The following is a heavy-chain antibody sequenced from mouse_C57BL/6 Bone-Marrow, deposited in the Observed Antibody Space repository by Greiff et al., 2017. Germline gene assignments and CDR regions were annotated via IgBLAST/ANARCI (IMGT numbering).Heavy chain of an antibody. J-gene: IGHJ2*01. Sequence: QVQLQQSGAELVRPGSSVKLSCKASGYTFTSYWMDWVKQRPGQGLEWIGNIYPSDSETHYNQKFKDKATLTVDKSSSTAYMQLSSLTSEDSAVYYCARANYYGSSSLDYWGQGTTLTVSS. V-gene: IGHV1-61*01. CDR2: IYPSDSET. CDR1: GYTFTSYW. CDR3: ARANYYGSSSLDY. D-gene: IGHD1-1*01.